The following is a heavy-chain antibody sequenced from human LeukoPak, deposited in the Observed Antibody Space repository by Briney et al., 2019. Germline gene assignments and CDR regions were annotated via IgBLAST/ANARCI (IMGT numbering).Heavy chain of an antibody. J-gene: IGHJ4*02. CDR3: AKETDIFDY. CDR2: ISGSGGST. V-gene: IGHV3-23*01. CDR1: GFTFSSYG. D-gene: IGHD3-9*01. Sequence: GGSLRLSRAASGFTFSSYGMSWVRQAPGKGLEWVPAISGSGGSTYYADSVKGRFTISRDNSKDTLYLQMNSLRAEDTAAYYCAKETDIFDYWGQGTLVTVSS.